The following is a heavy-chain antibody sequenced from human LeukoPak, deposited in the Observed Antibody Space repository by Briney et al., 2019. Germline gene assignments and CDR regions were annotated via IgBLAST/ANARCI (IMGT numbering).Heavy chain of an antibody. CDR2: ISSSSSYI. V-gene: IGHV3-21*01. Sequence: AGGSLRLSCAASGFTFNSFGMHWVRQAPGKGLEWVSSISSSSSYIYYADSVKGRFTISRDNAKNSLYLQMNSLRAEDTAVYYCAGPIAVAGRGFVDYWGQGTLVTVSS. D-gene: IGHD6-19*01. CDR1: GFTFNSFG. J-gene: IGHJ4*02. CDR3: AGPIAVAGRGFVDY.